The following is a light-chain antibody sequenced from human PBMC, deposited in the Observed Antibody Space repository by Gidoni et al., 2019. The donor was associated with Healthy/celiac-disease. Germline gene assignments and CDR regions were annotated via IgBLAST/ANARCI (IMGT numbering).Light chain of an antibody. V-gene: IGKV1-39*01. CDR1: QSISSY. CDR3: QQSYSTPYT. Sequence: DIQMTQSPSSLSASVGDRVTITCRASQSISSYLNWYQQKPGKAPKLLIYASSSLQSGVPSRFSGSGSGTDFTLPIISLQPEDFATYYCQQSYSTPYTFGQXTKLEIK. J-gene: IGKJ2*01. CDR2: ASS.